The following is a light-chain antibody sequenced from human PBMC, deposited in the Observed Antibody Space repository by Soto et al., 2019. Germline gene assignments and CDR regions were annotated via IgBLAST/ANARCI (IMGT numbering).Light chain of an antibody. V-gene: IGLV1-44*01. CDR3: AAWDDTLIGVV. Sequence: QSVLTQPPSASGTPGQRVTIACSGSSSNIGSTTVKWYQQLPGTAPKLLIYNNNQRPSGVPDRFSGSKSGPSASLAISGLQSEDEADYYCAAWDDTLIGVVYGGGTKLTVL. CDR1: SSNIGSTT. CDR2: NNN. J-gene: IGLJ3*02.